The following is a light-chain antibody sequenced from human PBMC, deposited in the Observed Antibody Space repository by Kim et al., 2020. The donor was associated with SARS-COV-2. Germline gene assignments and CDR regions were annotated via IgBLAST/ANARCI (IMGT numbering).Light chain of an antibody. Sequence: SSELSQDPAVSVALGQTVKITCQGDSLRDFYAAWCQQKPGQAPKLVFSGKNSRPSGIPDRFSGSSSGYTASLTITGARADDEADYYCMSRDSIGTHRVFGGGTQLTVL. CDR1: SLRDFY. CDR3: MSRDSIGTHRV. CDR2: GKN. J-gene: IGLJ3*02. V-gene: IGLV3-19*01.